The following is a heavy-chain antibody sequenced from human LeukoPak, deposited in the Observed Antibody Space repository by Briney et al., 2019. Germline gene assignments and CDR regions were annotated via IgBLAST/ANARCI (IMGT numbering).Heavy chain of an antibody. V-gene: IGHV4-59*08. CDR1: GGSLSSYH. D-gene: IGHD3-10*01. CDR2: IYYSGST. CDR3: ARHLSGIDAFDI. J-gene: IGHJ3*02. Sequence: SETLSLTCTVSGGSLSSYHWSWIRQPPGKGLESIGYIYYSGSTSYNPSLKSRVTIAIDTSKNQFSLKLSSVTAADTAVYYCARHLSGIDAFDIWGQGTMVTVSS.